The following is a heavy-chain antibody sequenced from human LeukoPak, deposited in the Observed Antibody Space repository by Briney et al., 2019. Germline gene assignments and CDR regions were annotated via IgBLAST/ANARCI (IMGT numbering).Heavy chain of an antibody. CDR2: IYYSGST. D-gene: IGHD6-19*01. J-gene: IGHJ4*02. V-gene: IGHV4-39*01. Sequence: SETLSLTCTVSGGSISSSSYYWGWIRQPPGKGLEWIGSIYYSGSTYYNPSLKSRATISVDTSKNQFSLKLSSVTAADTAVYYCARHPVRIAVAGNVDYWGQGTLVTVSS. CDR1: GGSISSSSYY. CDR3: ARHPVRIAVAGNVDY.